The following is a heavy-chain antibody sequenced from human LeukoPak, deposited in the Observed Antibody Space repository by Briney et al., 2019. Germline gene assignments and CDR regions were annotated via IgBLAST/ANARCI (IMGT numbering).Heavy chain of an antibody. CDR1: GGSISSGGYS. CDR2: ICHSGST. J-gene: IGHJ4*02. CDR3: ARGGKGYSDY. D-gene: IGHD1-26*01. V-gene: IGHV4-30-2*01. Sequence: TSETLSLTCAVSGGSISSGGYSWSWIRQPPGKGLEWIGYICHSGSTYYNPSLKSRVTISVDRSKNQFSLKLSSVTAADTAVYYCARGGKGYSDYWGQGTLVTVSS.